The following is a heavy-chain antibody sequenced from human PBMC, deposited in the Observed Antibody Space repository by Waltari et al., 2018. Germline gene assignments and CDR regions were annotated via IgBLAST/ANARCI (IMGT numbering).Heavy chain of an antibody. D-gene: IGHD2-21*02. V-gene: IGHV3-49*03. CDR3: TKGGDYPAEEWDWYFDL. Sequence: EVQLVESGGGLVQPGRSLRLSCTASGFTFGDYAMSWFRQAPGKGLVWVGFIRSKAYGGTTEYAASVKGRFTISRDDSKSIAYLQMNSLKTEDTAVYYCTKGGDYPAEEWDWYFDLWGRGTLVTVSS. CDR2: IRSKAYGGTT. CDR1: GFTFGDYA. J-gene: IGHJ2*01.